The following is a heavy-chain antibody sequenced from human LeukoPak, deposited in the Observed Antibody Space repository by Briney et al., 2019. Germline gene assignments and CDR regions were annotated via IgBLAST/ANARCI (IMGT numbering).Heavy chain of an antibody. Sequence: SETLSLTCAVSGGSISSGGYSWSWIRQPPGKGLEWIGYIYHSGSTYYNPSLKSRVTISVDRSKNQFSLKLSSVTAADTAVYYCARVLGCSGGSCYSNYFDYWGQGTLVTVSS. CDR3: ARVLGCSGGSCYSNYFDY. CDR1: GGSISSGGYS. D-gene: IGHD2-15*01. V-gene: IGHV4-30-2*01. CDR2: IYHSGST. J-gene: IGHJ4*02.